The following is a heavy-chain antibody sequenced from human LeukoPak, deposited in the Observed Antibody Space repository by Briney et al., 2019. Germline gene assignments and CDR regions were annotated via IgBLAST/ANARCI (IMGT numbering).Heavy chain of an antibody. D-gene: IGHD5-18*01. J-gene: IGHJ6*02. CDR2: IRSNAYRGTT. CDR1: GFTLGDHA. V-gene: IGHV3-49*04. Sequence: GRSLRLSCTPSGFTLGDHAMSWVRQAPGKGLEWVGFIRSNAYRGTTEYAASVKGRFTISRDDSKSAVYLQMHGLKSEYTAIYYCSRGPIQLWVHNGVDVWGQGTTVTVSS. CDR3: SRGPIQLWVHNGVDV.